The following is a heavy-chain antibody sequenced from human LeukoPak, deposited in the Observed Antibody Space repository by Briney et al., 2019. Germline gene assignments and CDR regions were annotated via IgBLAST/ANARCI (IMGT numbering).Heavy chain of an antibody. CDR3: ATEGTYYYGMDV. CDR1: GFTFSSYS. D-gene: IGHD3-10*01. Sequence: PGGSLRLPCAASGFTFSSYSMNWVRQAPGKGLEWVSSISSSRSYIYYADSVKGRFTISRDNAKNSLYLQMNSPRAEDTAVYYCATEGTYYYGMDVWGKGTTVTVSS. V-gene: IGHV3-21*01. CDR2: ISSSRSYI. J-gene: IGHJ6*04.